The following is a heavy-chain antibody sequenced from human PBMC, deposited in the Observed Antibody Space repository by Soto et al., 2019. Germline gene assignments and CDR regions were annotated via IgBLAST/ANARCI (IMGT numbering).Heavy chain of an antibody. V-gene: IGHV4-31*03. J-gene: IGHJ3*02. CDR2: IYYSGST. CDR3: ARARLRAVYAFDI. D-gene: IGHD5-12*01. Sequence: SETLSLTCTVSGGSVSSGAYYWTWIRQRPGKGVEWIGYIYYSGSTYYSPPLKSRLSISLDTSKNQFSLRLSSVTAADTAMYYCARARLRAVYAFDIWGQGTMVTVS. CDR1: GGSVSSGAYY.